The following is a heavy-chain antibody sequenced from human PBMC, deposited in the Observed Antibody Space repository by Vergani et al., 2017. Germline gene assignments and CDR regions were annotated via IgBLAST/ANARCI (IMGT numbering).Heavy chain of an antibody. Sequence: EVQLVESGGGLVQPGGSLRLSCAASGFTFSSYWMHWVRQAPGKGLVWVSSISSSSSYIYYADSVKGRFTISRDNAKNSLYLQMNSLRAEDTAVYYCARAPPRIVGAHYFDYWGQGTLVTVSS. CDR3: ARAPPRIVGAHYFDY. CDR1: GFTFSSYW. D-gene: IGHD1-26*01. V-gene: IGHV3-21*01. CDR2: ISSSSSYI. J-gene: IGHJ4*02.